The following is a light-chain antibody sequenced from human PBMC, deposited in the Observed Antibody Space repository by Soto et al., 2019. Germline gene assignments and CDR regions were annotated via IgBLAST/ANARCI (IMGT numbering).Light chain of an antibody. CDR3: QHYNSYSEA. CDR1: QTISSW. J-gene: IGKJ1*01. V-gene: IGKV1-5*03. CDR2: KAS. Sequence: DIQMTQSPSTLSASVGASVTITCRASQTISSWLAWYQQKPGKAPKLLIYKASTLKSGVPSRFSGSGSGTEFTLTISSLQPDEFATYDCQHYNSYSEAFGQGTKVDIK.